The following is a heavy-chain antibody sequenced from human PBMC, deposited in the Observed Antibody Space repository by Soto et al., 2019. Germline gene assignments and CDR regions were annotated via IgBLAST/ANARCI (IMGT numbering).Heavy chain of an antibody. CDR1: GSRFSNYV. D-gene: IGHD2-2*02. CDR3: VREGRGKKAGYNGLVSLGY. Sequence: QVQLVQSGAEVKTPGSSLKVSCTVSGSRFSNYVISWVRQAPGHGLEWLGRIIPIFNTTQYAQKFQGRVTITADKSTNTASLELSSLRSDDTAVYYCVREGRGKKAGYNGLVSLGYWGQGNLVTVAS. V-gene: IGHV1-69*06. CDR2: IIPIFNTT. J-gene: IGHJ4*02.